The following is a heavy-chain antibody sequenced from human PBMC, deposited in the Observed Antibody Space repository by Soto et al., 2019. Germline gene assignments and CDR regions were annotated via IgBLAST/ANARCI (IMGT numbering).Heavy chain of an antibody. Sequence: ESGGGLVQPGRSLRLSCAASGFTFADYAMHWVRQAPGKGLEWVSGISWNSGSIGYADSVKGRFTISRDNAKNSLYLQMNSLRAEDTALYYCATDDYDSSGIDYWGQGTLVTVSS. CDR3: ATDDYDSSGIDY. V-gene: IGHV3-9*01. D-gene: IGHD3-22*01. CDR1: GFTFADYA. J-gene: IGHJ4*02. CDR2: ISWNSGSI.